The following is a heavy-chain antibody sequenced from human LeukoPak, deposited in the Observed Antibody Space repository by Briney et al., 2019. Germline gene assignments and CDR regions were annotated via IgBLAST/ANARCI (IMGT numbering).Heavy chain of an antibody. CDR1: GVSISSSSYY. CDR2: IYYSGST. J-gene: IGHJ4*02. CDR3: GRSAWPSSFDY. Sequence: SETLSLTCTVSGVSISSSSYYWGCIRQPPGKRGGWIGSIYYSGSTFSNPSLKSLTTISVDTTNNQYPLRLTSVTAADTAVYYCGRSAWPSSFDYWGQGTLVTVSS. V-gene: IGHV4-39*01. D-gene: IGHD3-3*01.